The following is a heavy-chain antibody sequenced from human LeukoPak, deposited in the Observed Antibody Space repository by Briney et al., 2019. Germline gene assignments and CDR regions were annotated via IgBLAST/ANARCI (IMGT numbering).Heavy chain of an antibody. V-gene: IGHV3-11*06. CDR3: ARPIAAAGYTLDY. Sequence: PGGSLRLSCAASGFTFSDYHMSWIRQAPGKGLEWVSYISSSSSYTNYADSVKGRFTISRDNAKNSLYLQMNSLRAEDTAVYYCARPIAAAGYTLDYWGQGTLVTVSS. CDR1: GFTFSDYH. D-gene: IGHD6-13*01. J-gene: IGHJ4*02. CDR2: ISSSSSYT.